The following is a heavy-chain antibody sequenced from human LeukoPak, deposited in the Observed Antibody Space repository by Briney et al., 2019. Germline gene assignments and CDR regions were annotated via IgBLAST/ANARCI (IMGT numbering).Heavy chain of an antibody. CDR3: AREKPYYGMDV. CDR2: IYYSGST. Sequence: SETLSLTCTVSGGSISSYYWSWIRQPPGKGLEWIGYIYYSGSTNYNPSLKSRVTISVDTSKNQFSLKLSSVTAADTAVYYCAREKPYYGMDVWGQGTTVTVSS. J-gene: IGHJ6*02. CDR1: GGSISSYY. V-gene: IGHV4-59*01.